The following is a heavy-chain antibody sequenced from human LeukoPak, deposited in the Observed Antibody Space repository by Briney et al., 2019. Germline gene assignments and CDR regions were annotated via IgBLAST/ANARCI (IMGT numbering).Heavy chain of an antibody. CDR2: INHSGST. D-gene: IGHD2-2*02. CDR1: GGSFSGYY. Sequence: PSETLSLTCAVYGGSFSGYYWSWIRQPPGKGLEWIGEINHSGSTNYNPSLKSRVTISVDTSKNQFSLKLSSVTAADTAVYYCAVGYCSSTSCYRNYYYGMDVWGQGTTVTVSS. CDR3: AVGYCSSTSCYRNYYYGMDV. J-gene: IGHJ6*02. V-gene: IGHV4-34*01.